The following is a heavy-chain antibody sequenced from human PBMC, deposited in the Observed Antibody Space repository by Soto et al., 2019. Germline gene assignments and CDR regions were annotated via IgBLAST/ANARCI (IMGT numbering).Heavy chain of an antibody. CDR3: ARGPSGDKVDY. Sequence: SETLSLTCAVSGVSISSGGYSWSWMRQPPGKGLEWIGYIYNGGTTYNNPSLTSRVTISVDTSNNQFSLKLSSVSAADTAVYYCARGPSGDKVDYWGQGTLVTVSS. CDR1: GVSISSGGYS. J-gene: IGHJ4*02. CDR2: IYNGGTT. D-gene: IGHD7-27*01. V-gene: IGHV4-30-2*05.